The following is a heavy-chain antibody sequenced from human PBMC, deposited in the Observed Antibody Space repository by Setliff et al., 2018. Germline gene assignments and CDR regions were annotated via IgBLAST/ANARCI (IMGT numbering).Heavy chain of an antibody. V-gene: IGHV1-46*01. CDR3: ARAPLESGYYYGQGHYFDY. D-gene: IGHD5-18*01. CDR1: GFGFTTFG. CDR2: IDPSGGYT. Sequence: ASVKVSCKTSGFGFTTFGFSWVRQAPGQGLEWMGIIDPSGGYTNYARKFQGRVTMTRDTSTTTVYMELSSLRSDDTAVYYCARAPLESGYYYGQGHYFDYWGQGTLVTVSS. J-gene: IGHJ4*02.